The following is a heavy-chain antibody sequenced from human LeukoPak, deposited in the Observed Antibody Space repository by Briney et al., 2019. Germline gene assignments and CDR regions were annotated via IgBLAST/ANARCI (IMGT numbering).Heavy chain of an antibody. J-gene: IGHJ4*02. CDR2: ISYSGIT. V-gene: IGHV4-39*07. D-gene: IGHD2/OR15-2a*01. CDR1: GGSISSTNYY. Sequence: ETLSLTCTVSGGSISSTNYYWGWIRQPPGKGLEWIGTISYSGITYYNPSLNGRLTISLDTSENRFSLKVTTVTAADTAVYYCAKLSSWSTTDAYWGQETLVTVSS. CDR3: AKLSSWSTTDAY.